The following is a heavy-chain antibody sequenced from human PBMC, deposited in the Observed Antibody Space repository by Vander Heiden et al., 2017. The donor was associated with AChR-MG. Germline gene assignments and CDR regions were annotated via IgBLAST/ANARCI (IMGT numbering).Heavy chain of an antibody. V-gene: IGHV4-34*01. CDR2: INHSGST. J-gene: IGHJ2*01. CDR3: ARGGNGDLYWYFDL. CDR1: GGSFSGFY. Sequence: QVQLQQWGAGLLKPSETLSLTCAVHGGSFSGFYWSWIRQPPGKGLEWIGEINHSGSTYYNPSLKSRFTISVDTSNNQLSLKLTSVTAADTAVYYCARGGNGDLYWYFDLWGRGTLVTVSS. D-gene: IGHD4-17*01.